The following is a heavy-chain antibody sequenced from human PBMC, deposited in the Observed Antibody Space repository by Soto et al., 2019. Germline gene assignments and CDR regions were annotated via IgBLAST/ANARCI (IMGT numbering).Heavy chain of an antibody. V-gene: IGHV1-69*13. D-gene: IGHD2-15*01. J-gene: IGHJ6*02. CDR1: GGTFSSYA. Sequence: SVKVSCKASGGTFSSYAISWVRQAPGQGLEWMGGIIPIFGTANYAQKFQGRVTITADESTSTAYMELSSLRSEDTAVYYCARLVPAFTDPDPDYYYYGIDVWGQGTTVTVSS. CDR3: ARLVPAFTDPDPDYYYYGIDV. CDR2: IIPIFGTA.